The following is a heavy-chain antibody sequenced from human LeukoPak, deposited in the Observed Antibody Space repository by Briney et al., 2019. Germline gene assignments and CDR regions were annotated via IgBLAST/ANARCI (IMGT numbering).Heavy chain of an antibody. V-gene: IGHV3-30*18. Sequence: GRSLRLSCAASGFTFSSYGMHWVRQAPGKGLEWVAVISYDGSNKYYADSVKGRFTISRNNSKNTLYLQMNSLRAEDTAVYYCAKDLVIVVATGAFDIWGQGTMVTVSS. CDR1: GFTFSSYG. CDR2: ISYDGSNK. J-gene: IGHJ3*02. D-gene: IGHD3-22*01. CDR3: AKDLVIVVATGAFDI.